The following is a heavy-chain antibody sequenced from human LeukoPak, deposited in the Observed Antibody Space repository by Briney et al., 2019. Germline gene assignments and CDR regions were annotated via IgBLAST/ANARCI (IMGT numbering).Heavy chain of an antibody. D-gene: IGHD7-27*01. CDR1: GYSFTSYW. CDR2: IYPGDSDT. CDR3: ARHPADFMGIEYYFDY. V-gene: IGHV5-51*01. Sequence: GESLKISCKGSGYSFTSYWIGWVRQMPGKGLEWMGIIYPGDSDTRYSPSFQGQVTISADKSISTACLQWSSLKASDTAMYYCARHPADFMGIEYYFDYWGQGTLVTVSS. J-gene: IGHJ4*02.